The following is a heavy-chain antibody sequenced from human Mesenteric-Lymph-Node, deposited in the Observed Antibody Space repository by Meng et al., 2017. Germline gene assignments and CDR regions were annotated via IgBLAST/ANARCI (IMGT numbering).Heavy chain of an antibody. CDR1: GFTFSSYW. J-gene: IGHJ5*02. Sequence: GRPLRPSCAAPGFTFSSYWMSWVRQAPGEGLEWVSNINQDGSEQYYVDSVKGRFTMSRDNAKNSLYLQMNSLRVEDTAVYYCARDLYASGSYDQWGQGTLVTVSS. D-gene: IGHD3-10*01. CDR3: ARDLYASGSYDQ. CDR2: INQDGSEQ. V-gene: IGHV3-7*01.